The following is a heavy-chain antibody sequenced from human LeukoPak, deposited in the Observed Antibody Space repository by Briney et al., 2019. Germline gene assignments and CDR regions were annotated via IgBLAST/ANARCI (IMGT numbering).Heavy chain of an antibody. D-gene: IGHD5-18*01. Sequence: ASVKVSCKASGGTFSSYAISWVRQAPGLGLEWMGGIIPIFGTANYAQKFQGRVTITADESTSTAYMELSSLRSEDTAVYYCARALVDTANSYYFDYWGQGTLVTVSS. J-gene: IGHJ4*02. CDR3: ARALVDTANSYYFDY. CDR1: GGTFSSYA. CDR2: IIPIFGTA. V-gene: IGHV1-69*13.